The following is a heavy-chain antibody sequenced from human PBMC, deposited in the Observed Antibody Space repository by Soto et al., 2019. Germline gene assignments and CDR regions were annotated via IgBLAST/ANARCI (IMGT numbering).Heavy chain of an antibody. CDR3: VRNSYYSLEY. CDR2: ISRYXDFT. J-gene: IGHJ1*01. Sequence: XCLILSCAASGFTFNIYAMTWVRQAPGKGLEWVSXISRYXDFTYYADSVXXRFTISVXXSKNQFSMEVNSVTAADTAVYYCVRNSYYSLEYWGQGTLVPVYS. V-gene: IGHV3-23*01. CDR1: GFTFNIYA. D-gene: IGHD3-10*01.